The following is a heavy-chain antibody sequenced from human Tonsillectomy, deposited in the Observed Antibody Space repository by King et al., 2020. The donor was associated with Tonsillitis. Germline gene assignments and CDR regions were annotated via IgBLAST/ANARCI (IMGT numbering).Heavy chain of an antibody. CDR3: AKYYPEMATTPTTFDC. CDR2: ISPTGGNT. D-gene: IGHD5-24*01. J-gene: IGHJ4*02. CDR1: GFTFSSYA. Sequence: VQLVESGGGLVQPGGSLRLSCAASGFTFSSYAMTWVRQAPGKGLYWVSAISPTGGNTYYADYVKGRFTISRDNSKNTLYLQMNSLRAEDTAVYYCAKYYPEMATTPTTFDCWGQGTLVTVSS. V-gene: IGHV3-23*04.